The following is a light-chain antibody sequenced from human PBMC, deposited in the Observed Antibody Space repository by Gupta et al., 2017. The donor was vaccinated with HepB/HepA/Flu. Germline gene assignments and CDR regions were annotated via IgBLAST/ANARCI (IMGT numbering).Light chain of an antibody. J-gene: IGKJ1*01. CDR1: QSLLHSNGYNY. CDR3: SQALPAPWT. CDR2: LGS. V-gene: IGKV2-28*01. Sequence: DIVMTQSPLSLPVTPGEPASISCRSSQSLLHSNGYNYLDWYLQKPGQSPQLLVYLGSNRASGVPDRFSGRGSGIHFRLKIISVVAEDIGVYTISQALPAPWTSGQRTKVQI.